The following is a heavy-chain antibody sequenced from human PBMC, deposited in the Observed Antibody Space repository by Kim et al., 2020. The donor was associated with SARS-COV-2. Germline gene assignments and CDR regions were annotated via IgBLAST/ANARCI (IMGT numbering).Heavy chain of an antibody. Sequence: SVKVSCKASGGTFSSYAISWVRQAPGQGLEWMGGIIPIFGTANYAQKFQGRVTITADESTSTAYMELSSLRSEDTAVYYCAVGGDWNEPTTLDYWGQGTLVTVSS. CDR3: AVGGDWNEPTTLDY. V-gene: IGHV1-69*13. J-gene: IGHJ4*02. CDR2: IIPIFGTA. D-gene: IGHD1-1*01. CDR1: GGTFSSYA.